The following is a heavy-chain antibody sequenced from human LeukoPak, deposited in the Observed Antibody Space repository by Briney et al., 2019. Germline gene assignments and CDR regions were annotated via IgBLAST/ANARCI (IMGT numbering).Heavy chain of an antibody. V-gene: IGHV3-53*01. Sequence: GGSLRLSCTVSGFTVSSNSMSWVRQAPGKGLEWVSYIYSDNTHYSDSVKGRFTISRDNSKNTLYLQMNSLRAEDTAVYYCARRAGAYSHPYDYWGQGTLVTVSS. D-gene: IGHD4/OR15-4a*01. J-gene: IGHJ4*02. CDR1: GFTVSSNS. CDR3: ARRAGAYSHPYDY. CDR2: IYSDNT.